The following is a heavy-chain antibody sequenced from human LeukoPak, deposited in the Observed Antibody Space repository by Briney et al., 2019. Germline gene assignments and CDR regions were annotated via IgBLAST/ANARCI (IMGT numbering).Heavy chain of an antibody. CDR3: ATGCIYSLLDY. CDR2: LDPEDGET. Sequence: ASVTVSCKVSGHTLTDLSTHWVRQTPGGGREWMRGLDPEDGETIYAQKLQGRVTMTEDTSTDTAYMELSSLRSEDTAVYYCATGCIYSLLDYWGQGTLVTVSS. V-gene: IGHV1-24*01. D-gene: IGHD2-15*01. J-gene: IGHJ4*02. CDR1: GHTLTDLS.